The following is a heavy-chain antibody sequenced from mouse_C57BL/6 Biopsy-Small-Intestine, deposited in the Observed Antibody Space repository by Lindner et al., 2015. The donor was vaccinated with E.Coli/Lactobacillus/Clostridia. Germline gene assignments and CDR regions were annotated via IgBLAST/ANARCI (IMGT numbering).Heavy chain of an antibody. J-gene: IGHJ3*01. V-gene: IGHV1-21*01. CDR2: INPNNCGT. Sequence: VQLQESGPELVKPGASVKISCKASGYSFTDYNMNWVKQSNGKSLEWIGYINPNNCGTSYNQKFKGKATLTVDTSSSTAYMELHSLTSEDSAVYFCARDYYGSSQFAYWGQGTLVTVSA. CDR3: ARDYYGSSQFAY. D-gene: IGHD1-1*01. CDR1: GYSFTDYN.